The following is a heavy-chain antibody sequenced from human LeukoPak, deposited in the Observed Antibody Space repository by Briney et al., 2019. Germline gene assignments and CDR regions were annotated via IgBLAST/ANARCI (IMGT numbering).Heavy chain of an antibody. CDR3: ASFSWGSGSYNQEAIWSWFDP. V-gene: IGHV4-59*08. D-gene: IGHD3-10*01. J-gene: IGHJ5*02. Sequence: SETLSLTCTVSGGSISSYYWSWIRQPPGXXLEWIGYINYSGNTNYNPSLKSRVTISVDTSKNQFSLKLSSVTAADTAVYYCASFSWGSGSYNQEAIWSWFDPWGQGTLVTVSS. CDR2: INYSGNT. CDR1: GGSISSYY.